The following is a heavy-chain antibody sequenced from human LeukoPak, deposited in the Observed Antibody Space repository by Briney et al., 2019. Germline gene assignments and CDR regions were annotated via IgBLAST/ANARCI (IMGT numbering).Heavy chain of an antibody. CDR3: AKDEPHHQWLGPFDY. Sequence: GGSLRLSCAASGFTFSAYGMHWVRQAPVKGLEWVAFIRYDGSNKYYPDSVKGRFTISRDNSKNSLYLQMNSLRTEDTALYYCAKDEPHHQWLGPFDYWGQGTLVTVSS. D-gene: IGHD6-19*01. CDR1: GFTFSAYG. CDR2: IRYDGSNK. V-gene: IGHV3-30*02. J-gene: IGHJ4*02.